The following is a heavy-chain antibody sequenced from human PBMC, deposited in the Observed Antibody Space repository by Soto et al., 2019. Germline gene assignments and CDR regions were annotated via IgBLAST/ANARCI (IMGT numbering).Heavy chain of an antibody. CDR1: GFTFRNFG. J-gene: IGHJ4*02. CDR2: ISYDGSEK. CDR3: VKDSSPGGYFDS. Sequence: QVPLVESGGGVVHPGRSLRLSCAVSGFTFRNFGMHWVRQAPGKGLEWVAVISYDGSEKYYAESVKGRFTVFRDNYKNTLSLQMNSLRSDDTAVYYCVKDSSPGGYFDSWGQGTLVTVSS. V-gene: IGHV3-30*18. D-gene: IGHD2-15*01.